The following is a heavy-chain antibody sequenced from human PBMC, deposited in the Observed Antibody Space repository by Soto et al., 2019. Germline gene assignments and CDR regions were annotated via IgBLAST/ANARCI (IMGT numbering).Heavy chain of an antibody. J-gene: IGHJ4*02. CDR2: IYYSGST. CDR3: ARLRATPEGY. V-gene: IGHV4-39*01. CDR1: GGSISSSSYY. Sequence: SETLSLTCTVSGGSISSSSYYWGWIRQPPGKGLEWIGSIYYSGSTYYNPSLKSRVTISVDTSKNQFSLKLSSVTAADTAVYYCARLRATPEGYWGQGTLVTVSS.